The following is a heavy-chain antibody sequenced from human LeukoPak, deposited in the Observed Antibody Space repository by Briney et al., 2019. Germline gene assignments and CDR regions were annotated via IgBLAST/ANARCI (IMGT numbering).Heavy chain of an antibody. Sequence: GGSLRLSCAASGFAFSSYWMHWVRQAPGKGLVWVSRINSDGSSTSYADSVKGRFTISRDNAKNTLYLQMDSLRAEDTAVYYCARDPSRLAVGPGGFDYWGQGTLVTVSS. CDR1: GFAFSSYW. D-gene: IGHD6-19*01. CDR3: ARDPSRLAVGPGGFDY. J-gene: IGHJ4*02. CDR2: INSDGSST. V-gene: IGHV3-74*01.